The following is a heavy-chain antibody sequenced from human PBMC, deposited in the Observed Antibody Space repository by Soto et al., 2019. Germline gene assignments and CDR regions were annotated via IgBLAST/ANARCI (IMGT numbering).Heavy chain of an antibody. Sequence: ASVKVSCKASGYTFITYNFSWVRQAPGQGLEWMGWISPNDGNTNYAQNVQGRVTMTTDTSTRTAYMELRSLRPDDTAVYYCARDTGELLAIDYWGQGTQVTVSS. CDR1: GYTFITYN. CDR3: ARDTGELLAIDY. D-gene: IGHD1-7*01. V-gene: IGHV1-18*04. J-gene: IGHJ4*02. CDR2: ISPNDGNT.